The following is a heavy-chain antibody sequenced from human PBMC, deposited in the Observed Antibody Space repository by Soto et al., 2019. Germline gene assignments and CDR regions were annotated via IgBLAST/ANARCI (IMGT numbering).Heavy chain of an antibody. CDR1: GFTFSSYG. Sequence: QVQLVESGGGVVQPGRSLRLSCAASGFTFSSYGMHWVRQAPGKGLEWVAVIWYDGSNKYYADSVKGRFTISRDNSKNTLYLQMNSLRAEDTAVYYCARAPLYSSSWYYGYWGQGTLVTVSS. CDR2: IWYDGSNK. D-gene: IGHD6-13*01. CDR3: ARAPLYSSSWYYGY. J-gene: IGHJ4*02. V-gene: IGHV3-33*01.